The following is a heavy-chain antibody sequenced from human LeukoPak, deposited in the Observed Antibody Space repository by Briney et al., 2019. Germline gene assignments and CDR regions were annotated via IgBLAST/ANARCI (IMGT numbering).Heavy chain of an antibody. CDR2: ISAYNGNT. CDR1: GYTFTSYG. CDR3: ARNYCSSTSCYTRVTYYFDY. J-gene: IGHJ4*02. V-gene: IGHV1-18*01. D-gene: IGHD2-2*02. Sequence: GASVKVPCKASGYTFTSYGISWVRQAPGQGLEWMGWISAYNGNTNYAQKLQGRVTMTTDTSTSTAYMELRSLRSDDTAVYYCARNYCSSTSCYTRVTYYFDYWGQGTLVTVSS.